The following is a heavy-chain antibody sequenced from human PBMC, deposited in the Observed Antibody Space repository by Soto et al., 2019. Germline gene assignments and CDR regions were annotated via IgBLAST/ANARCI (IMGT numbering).Heavy chain of an antibody. CDR2: IYYSGST. D-gene: IGHD3-10*01. V-gene: IGHV4-31*03. CDR3: ARTRSGSSNWFDP. J-gene: IGHJ5*02. CDR1: GGSISSGSYY. Sequence: TLYLTFTVSGGSISSGSYYWSWIRQHPGKGLEWIGYIYYSGSTYYNPSLKSRVTISVDTSKNQFSLKLSSVTAADTAVYYCARTRSGSSNWFDPWRQGTLVTV.